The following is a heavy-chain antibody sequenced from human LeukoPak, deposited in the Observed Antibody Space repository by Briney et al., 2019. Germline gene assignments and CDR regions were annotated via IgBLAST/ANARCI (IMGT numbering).Heavy chain of an antibody. J-gene: IGHJ6*04. CDR1: GFTFSDYY. CDR2: ISSSSSYT. D-gene: IGHD6-13*01. V-gene: IGHV3-11*06. Sequence: KPRGSLRLSCAASGFTFSDYYMSWIRQAPGEGLEWVSYISSSSSYTNYADSVKGRFTISRDNAKNSLYLQMNSLRAEDTAVYYCARVGIAAAREGYYYYGMDVWGKGTTVTVSS. CDR3: ARVGIAAAREGYYYYGMDV.